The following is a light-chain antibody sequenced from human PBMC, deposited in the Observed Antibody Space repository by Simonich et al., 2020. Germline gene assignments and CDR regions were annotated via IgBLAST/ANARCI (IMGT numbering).Light chain of an antibody. Sequence: DIVMTQSPDSLAVSLGERATINCKSSQSVLYSSKHKTYLAWYQQKPGKPPKLLIYWAFTRESGVPDRFSGSGSGTDFTLTISSLQAEDVAVYYCQQYYSTPRTFGQGTKVEIK. J-gene: IGKJ1*01. CDR3: QQYYSTPRT. CDR1: QSVLYSSKHKTY. V-gene: IGKV4-1*01. CDR2: WAF.